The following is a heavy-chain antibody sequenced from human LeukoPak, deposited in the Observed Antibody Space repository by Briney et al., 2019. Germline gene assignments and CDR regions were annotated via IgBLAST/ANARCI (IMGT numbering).Heavy chain of an antibody. Sequence: GGSLRLSCVASGFPFSSYWMTWVRQAPGKGLEWVANIKQDGSKKSYVDSEKGRFTISRDNAKNSLYLQMNSLRAEDTAIYYCTRVGYIDEGIDYWGQGTLVTVSS. CDR1: GFPFSSYW. CDR3: TRVGYIDEGIDY. V-gene: IGHV3-7*04. D-gene: IGHD5-24*01. CDR2: IKQDGSKK. J-gene: IGHJ4*02.